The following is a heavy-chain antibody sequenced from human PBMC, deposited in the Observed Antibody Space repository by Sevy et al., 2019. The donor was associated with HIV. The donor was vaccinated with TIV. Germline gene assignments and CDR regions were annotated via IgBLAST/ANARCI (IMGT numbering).Heavy chain of an antibody. D-gene: IGHD5-18*01. V-gene: IGHV3-48*02. J-gene: IGHJ4*02. CDR3: ARDVDTPFVRSFDS. Sequence: GGSLRLSCVVSGLTFSSDSMNWVRQAPGKGLEWLGYISSSSRTIYYADSVEGRFTISRDNDKKSVFLQMNILRDEDPATYYCARDVDTPFVRSFDSWGQGTLVTVSS. CDR1: GLTFSSDS. CDR2: ISSSSRTI.